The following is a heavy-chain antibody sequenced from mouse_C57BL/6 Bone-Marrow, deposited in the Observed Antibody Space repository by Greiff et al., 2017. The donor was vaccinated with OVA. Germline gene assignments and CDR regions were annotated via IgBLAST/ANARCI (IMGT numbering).Heavy chain of an antibody. CDR2: IDPSDSYT. Sequence: QVQLQQPGAELVRPGTSVKLSCKASGYTFTSYWLHWVKQRPGQGLEWIGVIDPSDSYTNYNQKFKGKATLTVDTSSSTAYMQLSSLTSEDSAVYYCARPSYYYGSSSDAMDYWGQGTSVTVSS. D-gene: IGHD1-1*01. V-gene: IGHV1-59*01. J-gene: IGHJ4*01. CDR3: ARPSYYYGSSSDAMDY. CDR1: GYTFTSYW.